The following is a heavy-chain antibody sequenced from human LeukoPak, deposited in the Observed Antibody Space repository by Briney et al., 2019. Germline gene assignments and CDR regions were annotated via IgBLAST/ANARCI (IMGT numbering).Heavy chain of an antibody. CDR2: IYHSGST. CDR3: ARPNKPGFDPFDI. V-gene: IGHV4-39*07. J-gene: IGHJ3*02. CDR1: GGSISSSSYY. Sequence: SETLSLTCTVSGGSISSSSYYWGWIRLPPGKGLEWIGSIYHSGSTYENPSLKSRLSISLDTSKNQFSLKLTSVTAADTAVYYCARPNKPGFDPFDIWGQGTMVTVSS. D-gene: IGHD1-14*01.